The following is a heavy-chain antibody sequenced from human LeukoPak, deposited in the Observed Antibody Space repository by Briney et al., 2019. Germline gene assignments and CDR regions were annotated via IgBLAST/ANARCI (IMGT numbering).Heavy chain of an antibody. V-gene: IGHV1-3*03. CDR2: INAGNGNT. D-gene: IGHD5-18*01. J-gene: IGHJ4*02. CDR3: ARGVDTAMVGFDY. CDR1: GYTFTSYA. Sequence: ASVKVSCKASGYTFTSYAMHWVRQAPGQRLEWMGWINAGNGNTKYSQEFQGRGTITRDTSASTAYMELSSLRSEDMAVYYCARGVDTAMVGFDYWGQGTLITVSS.